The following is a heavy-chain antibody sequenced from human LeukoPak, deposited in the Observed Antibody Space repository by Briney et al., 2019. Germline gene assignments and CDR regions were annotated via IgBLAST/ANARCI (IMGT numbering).Heavy chain of an antibody. V-gene: IGHV1-18*01. J-gene: IGHJ3*02. D-gene: IGHD6-13*01. CDR3: ASSIAAAGTQNDAFDI. Sequence: ASVKVSCKASGYTFTSYGISWVRQAPGQGLEWMGWISAYNGNTNYAQKLQGRVTMTTDTSTSTAYMELRSLRSDDTAVYYCASSIAAAGTQNDAFDIWGQGTMVTVSS. CDR2: ISAYNGNT. CDR1: GYTFTSYG.